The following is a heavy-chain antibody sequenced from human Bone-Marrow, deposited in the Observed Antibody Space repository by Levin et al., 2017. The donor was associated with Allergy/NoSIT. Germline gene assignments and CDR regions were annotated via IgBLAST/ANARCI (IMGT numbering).Heavy chain of an antibody. D-gene: IGHD3-9*01. CDR3: AKGRGRYEDGDYLDY. CDR2: IFYDGSQK. Sequence: GGSLRLSCAASGFTFSSYGMHWVRQTPGKGLEWVALIFYDGSQKYYADYVKGRFTISRDNSKNTLYLQMNSLRPEDTAVYYCAKGRGRYEDGDYLDYWGQGSLVTVSS. V-gene: IGHV3-30*18. J-gene: IGHJ4*02. CDR1: GFTFSSYG.